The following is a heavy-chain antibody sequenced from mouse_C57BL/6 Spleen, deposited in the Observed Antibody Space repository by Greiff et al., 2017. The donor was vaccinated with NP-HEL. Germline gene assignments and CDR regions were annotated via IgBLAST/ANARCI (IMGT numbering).Heavy chain of an antibody. J-gene: IGHJ4*01. CDR1: GYTFTSYG. CDR3: AIWGLRQGMDY. V-gene: IGHV1-81*01. CDR2: IYPRSGNT. Sequence: VKLQESGAELARPGASVKLSCKASGYTFTSYGISWVKQRTGQGLEWIGEIYPRSGNTYYNEKFKGKATLTADKSSSTAYMELRSLTSEDSAVYYCAIWGLRQGMDYWGQGTSVTVSS. D-gene: IGHD2-4*01.